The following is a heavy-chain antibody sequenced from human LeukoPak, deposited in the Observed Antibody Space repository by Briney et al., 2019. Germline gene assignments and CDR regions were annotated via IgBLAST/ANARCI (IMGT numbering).Heavy chain of an antibody. V-gene: IGHV4-39*07. J-gene: IGHJ4*02. CDR2: IYYSGST. CDR3: ASGKWELLTFDY. Sequence: SETLSLTCTVSGGSISSSSYYWGWIRQPPGKGLEWIGSIYYSGSTYYNPSLKSRVTISVDTSKNQFSLKLSSVTAADTAVYYCASGKWELLTFDYWGQGTLVTVSS. D-gene: IGHD1-26*01. CDR1: GGSISSSSYY.